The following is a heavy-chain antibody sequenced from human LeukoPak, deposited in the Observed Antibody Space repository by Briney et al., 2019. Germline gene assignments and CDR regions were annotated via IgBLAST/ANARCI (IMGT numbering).Heavy chain of an antibody. CDR2: IFVGSANE. V-gene: IGHV1-58*02. CDR1: GFSFPNSA. J-gene: IGHJ4*02. Sequence: SVKVSCKASGFSFPNSAIQWGRQARGQRLGWIGWIFVGSANENYAQKFQERVTITRDMSTSTAYMELRSLRSEDTAVYYCAADELQWLHWGQGTLVTVSS. D-gene: IGHD6-19*01. CDR3: AADELQWLH.